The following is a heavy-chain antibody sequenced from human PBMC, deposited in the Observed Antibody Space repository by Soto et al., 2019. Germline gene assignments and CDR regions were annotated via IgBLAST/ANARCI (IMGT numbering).Heavy chain of an antibody. J-gene: IGHJ5*01. CDR1: GYSISSGYY. CDR3: ARRYDSSFSCFDS. Sequence: SETLSLTCDVSGYSISSGYYWGWLRQPPGKGLEGSGSIYNSGSTYYNPSLKSRVTISXAXXXXHXSXKXXXVTTXDTAVYYCARRYDSSFSCFDSWAREPWSPSP. D-gene: IGHD3-22*01. V-gene: IGHV4-38-2*01. CDR2: IYNSGST.